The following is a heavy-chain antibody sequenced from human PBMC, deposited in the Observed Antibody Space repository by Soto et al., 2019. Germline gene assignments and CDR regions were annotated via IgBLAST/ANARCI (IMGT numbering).Heavy chain of an antibody. Sequence: QVQLVQSGAEVKKPGASVKVSCKASGYTFTSYDINWVRQATGRGLEWMGWMNPNSGNTGYAQKFQGRVTMTRNTSISTAYMELSSLRSEDTAMYYCARGGSSGAEYYYYMDVWGKGTTVTVSS. CDR3: ARGGSSGAEYYYYMDV. CDR2: MNPNSGNT. J-gene: IGHJ6*03. CDR1: GYTFTSYD. D-gene: IGHD7-27*01. V-gene: IGHV1-8*01.